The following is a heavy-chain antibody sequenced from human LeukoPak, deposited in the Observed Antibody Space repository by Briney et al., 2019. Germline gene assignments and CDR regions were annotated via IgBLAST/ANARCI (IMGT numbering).Heavy chain of an antibody. CDR1: GYTFTSYD. Sequence: ASVKVSCKASGYTFTSYDINWVRQATGQGLEWMGWMNPNSGNTGNAQKFQGRVTITRNTSISTAYMELSSLRSEDTAVYYCARGSRAGGYRYYFWGQGTLVTVSS. CDR3: ARGSRAGGYRYYF. J-gene: IGHJ4*02. D-gene: IGHD3-16*01. CDR2: MNPNSGNT. V-gene: IGHV1-8*03.